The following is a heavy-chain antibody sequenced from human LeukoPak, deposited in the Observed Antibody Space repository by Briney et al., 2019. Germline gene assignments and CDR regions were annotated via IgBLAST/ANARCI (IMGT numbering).Heavy chain of an antibody. D-gene: IGHD2-8*01. CDR1: GFTISGYD. V-gene: IGHV3-66*01. CDR2: IYTSGTT. CDR3: ARNGGGLGL. Sequence: GGSLRLSCAASGFTISGYDMTWVRQAPGKGLEWVSVIYTSGTTSYTDSVRGRFTISRDSSTNTVYFQMNSLRDEDTAVYYCARNGGGLGLWGQGTLVTVSS. J-gene: IGHJ4*02.